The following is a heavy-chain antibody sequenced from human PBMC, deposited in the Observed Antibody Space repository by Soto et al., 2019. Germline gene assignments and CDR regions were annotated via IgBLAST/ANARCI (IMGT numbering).Heavy chain of an antibody. V-gene: IGHV3-21*01. Sequence: AGGSLRLSCAASGFTFSGYIMNWVRQAPGKGLEWVSSISSSSSYIYYADSVKGRFTIPRDNAKNSLYLQMNSLRAEDTAVYYCARESIAAAGSYYGMDVWGQGTTVTVSS. CDR2: ISSSSSYI. CDR3: ARESIAAAGSYYGMDV. D-gene: IGHD6-13*01. CDR1: GFTFSGYI. J-gene: IGHJ6*02.